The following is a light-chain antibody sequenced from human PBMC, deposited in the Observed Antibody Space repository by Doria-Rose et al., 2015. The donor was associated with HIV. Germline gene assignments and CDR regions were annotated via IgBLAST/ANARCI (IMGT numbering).Light chain of an antibody. Sequence: QLPSVSVSPGQTARITCSGDALPKQYAYWYQQKPGQAPVLVIYKDSERPSGIPERFSGSSSGTTVTLTISGVQAEDEADYYCQSADSSGTYVFGTGTKVTAL. J-gene: IGLJ1*01. CDR2: KDS. CDR3: QSADSSGTYV. CDR1: ALPKQY. V-gene: IGLV3-25*03.